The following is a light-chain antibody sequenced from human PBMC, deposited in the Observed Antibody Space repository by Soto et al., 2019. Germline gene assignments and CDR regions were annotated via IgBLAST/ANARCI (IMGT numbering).Light chain of an antibody. J-gene: IGKJ4*01. CDR2: YAS. CDR3: QQDNNWRVT. Sequence: EIVLTQSPATLSLSPGQRATLSCRASQSVSSYLAWYQQKPGQAPRLLIDYASNRATGIPAMFSGSGSWKDFNLTISSLEPEDCATYSCQQDNNWRVTFGG. V-gene: IGKV3-11*01. CDR1: QSVSSY.